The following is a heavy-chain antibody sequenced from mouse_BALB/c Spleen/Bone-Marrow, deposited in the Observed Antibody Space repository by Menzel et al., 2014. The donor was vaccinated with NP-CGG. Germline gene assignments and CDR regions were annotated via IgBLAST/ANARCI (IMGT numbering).Heavy chain of an antibody. Sequence: EVQVVESGGGLVQPGGSRKLSCAASGFTFSSFGMHWVRQAPERGLEWVAYISSGSSTLFYADTVKGRFTISRDNPKNTLFLQMTSLRSEDTAMYYCTRGGNWEDFDYWGQGTTLTVSS. CDR3: TRGGNWEDFDY. J-gene: IGHJ2*01. V-gene: IGHV5-17*02. D-gene: IGHD4-1*01. CDR1: GFTFSSFG. CDR2: ISSGSSTL.